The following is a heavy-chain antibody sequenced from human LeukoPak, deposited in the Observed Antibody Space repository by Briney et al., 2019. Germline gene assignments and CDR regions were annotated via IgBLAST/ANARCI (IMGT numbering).Heavy chain of an antibody. D-gene: IGHD3-3*01. Sequence: ASVTVSCKVSGYTLTELSMHWVRQAPGKGLEWMGGFDPGDGETIYAQKFQGRVTMTEDTSTDTAYMELSSLRSEDTAVYYCATSPILEWFLFDYWGQGTLVTVSS. CDR1: GYTLTELS. CDR2: FDPGDGET. CDR3: ATSPILEWFLFDY. V-gene: IGHV1-24*01. J-gene: IGHJ4*02.